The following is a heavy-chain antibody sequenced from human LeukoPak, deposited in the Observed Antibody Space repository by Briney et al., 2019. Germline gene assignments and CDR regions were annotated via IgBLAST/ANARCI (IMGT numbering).Heavy chain of an antibody. CDR2: IDPRSGGT. D-gene: IGHD3-22*01. CDR3: ARVNYYDSSGYYYRTMDA. J-gene: IGHJ6*02. Sequence: ASVKVSCKASGYTFIGYYMYWMRQAPGQGLQWMGWIDPRSGGTNYAQNFQGRVTMTRDTSISTAYMELRSLISDDTAVYYCARVNYYDSSGYYYRTMDAWGQGTTVTVSS. CDR1: GYTFIGYY. V-gene: IGHV1-2*02.